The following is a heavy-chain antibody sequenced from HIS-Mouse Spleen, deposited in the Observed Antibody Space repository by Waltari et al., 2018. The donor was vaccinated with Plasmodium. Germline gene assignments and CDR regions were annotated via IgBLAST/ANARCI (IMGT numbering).Heavy chain of an antibody. J-gene: IGHJ2*01. Sequence: QVQLQQWGAGLLTPSETLSLTCAVYGGSFSGYYWGWIRQPPGKGLVWIGEINHSGSTNYNPSLKSRVTISVDTSKNQFSLKLSSVTAADTAVYYCARGRVLGTSSGYFDLWGRGTLVTVSS. V-gene: IGHV4-34*01. CDR2: INHSGST. D-gene: IGHD3-10*01. CDR3: ARGRVLGTSSGYFDL. CDR1: GGSFSGYY.